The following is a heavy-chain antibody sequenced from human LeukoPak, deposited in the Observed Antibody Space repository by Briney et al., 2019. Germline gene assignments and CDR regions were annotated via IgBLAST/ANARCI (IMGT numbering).Heavy chain of an antibody. CDR3: AKDPAGLRLGELSYEDY. CDR2: ISGSGGST. Sequence: QSGGSLRLSCAASGCTFSSYAMSWVRQAPGKGLEWVSAISGSGGSTYYADSVKGRFTISRDNSKNTLYLQMNSLRAEDTAVYYCAKDPAGLRLGELSYEDYWGQGTLVTVSS. D-gene: IGHD3-16*02. CDR1: GCTFSSYA. J-gene: IGHJ4*02. V-gene: IGHV3-23*01.